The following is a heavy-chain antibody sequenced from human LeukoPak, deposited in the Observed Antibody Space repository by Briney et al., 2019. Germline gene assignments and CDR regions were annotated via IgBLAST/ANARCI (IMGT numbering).Heavy chain of an antibody. CDR3: ARSKIQYLVNASADY. V-gene: IGHV1-2*02. CDR1: GYTFTYYH. D-gene: IGHD1-26*01. CDR2: INPNSGST. J-gene: IGHJ4*02. Sequence: ASVKVSCKASGYTFTYYHIYWVRQAPGQGLECMGWINPNSGSTNSAQKFQGRVTMTRDTSISTVYMELSRLRSDDTAEYYCARSKIQYLVNASADYWGQGTLVTVSS.